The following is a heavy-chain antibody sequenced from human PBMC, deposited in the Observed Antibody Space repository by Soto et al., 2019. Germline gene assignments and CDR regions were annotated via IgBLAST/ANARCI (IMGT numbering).Heavy chain of an antibody. Sequence: NPSETLSLTCTVSGGSISSGGYYWSWIRQHPGKGLEWIGYIYYSGSTYYNPSLKSRVTISVDTSKNQFSLKLSSVTAADTAVYYCARESPYDILTGYSGSGFDPWGQGTLVTFSS. D-gene: IGHD3-9*01. CDR3: ARESPYDILTGYSGSGFDP. CDR2: IYYSGST. V-gene: IGHV4-31*03. J-gene: IGHJ5*02. CDR1: GGSISSGGYY.